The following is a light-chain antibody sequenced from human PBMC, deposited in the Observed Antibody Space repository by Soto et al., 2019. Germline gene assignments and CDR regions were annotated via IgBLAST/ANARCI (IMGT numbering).Light chain of an antibody. CDR3: CSYAGSYPLV. V-gene: IGLV2-11*01. J-gene: IGLJ1*01. Sequence: QSALTQPRSVSGSPGQAVTISCTGTTSDVGGYNYVSWYQQHPGKAPKLMIYDVSKRPSGVPDRFSGSKSGNTASLTISGLQAEDEGDYSCCSYAGSYPLVFGTGTKLTVL. CDR2: DVS. CDR1: TSDVGGYNY.